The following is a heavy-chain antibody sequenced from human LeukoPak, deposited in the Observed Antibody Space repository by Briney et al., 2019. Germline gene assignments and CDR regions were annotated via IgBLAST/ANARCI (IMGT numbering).Heavy chain of an antibody. V-gene: IGHV4-4*02. CDR1: GGSISSADW. D-gene: IGHD3-22*01. CDR3: ARVGTMPVVLNP. J-gene: IGHJ3*01. CDR2: IYHSGST. Sequence: PSETLSLTCAVSGGSISSADWWSWVRQPPGKGLEWIGEIYHSGSTNYNPSLMSRVIISIDKSENQFSLKLRSVTAADTAVYYCARVGTMPVVLNPWGQGTMVTVSS.